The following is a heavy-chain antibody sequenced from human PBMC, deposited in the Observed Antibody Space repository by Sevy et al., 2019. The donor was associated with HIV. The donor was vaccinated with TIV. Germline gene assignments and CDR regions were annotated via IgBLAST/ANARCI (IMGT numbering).Heavy chain of an antibody. CDR1: GGSFSGYY. V-gene: IGHV4-34*01. D-gene: IGHD2-2*01. Sequence: SETLSLTCAVYGGSFSGYYWSWIRQPPGKGLEWIGEINHSGSTNYNPSLKSRVTISVDTSKNQFSLKLSSVTAADTXVYYCARWGPNSRYCSSTSCYAQRGAQTYYYYMDVWGKGTTVTVSS. J-gene: IGHJ6*03. CDR3: ARWGPNSRYCSSTSCYAQRGAQTYYYYMDV. CDR2: INHSGST.